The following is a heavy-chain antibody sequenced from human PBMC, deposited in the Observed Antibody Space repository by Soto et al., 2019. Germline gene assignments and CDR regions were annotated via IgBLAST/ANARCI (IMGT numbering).Heavy chain of an antibody. Sequence: GASVKVSCKASGGTFSSYAISWVRQDPGQGLEWMGWINPNSGGTNYAQKFQGRVTMTRDTSISTAYMELSRLRSDDTAVYYCARDGIVATIIYPYYYGMDVWGQGTTVTVSS. CDR3: ARDGIVATIIYPYYYGMDV. CDR1: GGTFSSYA. CDR2: INPNSGGT. D-gene: IGHD5-12*01. V-gene: IGHV1-2*02. J-gene: IGHJ6*02.